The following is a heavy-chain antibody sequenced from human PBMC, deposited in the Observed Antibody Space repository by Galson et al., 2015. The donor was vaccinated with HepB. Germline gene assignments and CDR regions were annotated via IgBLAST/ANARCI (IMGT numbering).Heavy chain of an antibody. CDR2: ISSANGKA. CDR1: GYIFTNYA. CDR3: ARRADGGNSGFFDF. V-gene: IGHV1-3*04. D-gene: IGHD4-23*01. J-gene: IGHJ3*01. Sequence: SVKVSCKASGYIFTNYAIHWVRQAPGQRLEWMGWISSANGKAKYSQRFQGRITISSDTSASTGYMELSSLTSEDTAVYHCARRADGGNSGFFDFWGQGTTVTVSS.